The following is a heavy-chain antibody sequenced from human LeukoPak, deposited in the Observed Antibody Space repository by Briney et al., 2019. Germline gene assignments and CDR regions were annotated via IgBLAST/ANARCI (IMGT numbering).Heavy chain of an antibody. CDR1: GFTFSSYA. CDR3: AKGRPYYYDSSGPSAFDY. D-gene: IGHD3-22*01. CDR2: ISGSGGST. J-gene: IGHJ4*02. V-gene: IGHV3-23*01. Sequence: GGSLRLSCAASGFTFSSYAMSSVRQAPGKGLEWVSAISGSGGSTYYADPVKGRFTISRDNSKNTLYLQMNSLRAEDTAVYYCAKGRPYYYDSSGPSAFDYWGQGTLVTVSS.